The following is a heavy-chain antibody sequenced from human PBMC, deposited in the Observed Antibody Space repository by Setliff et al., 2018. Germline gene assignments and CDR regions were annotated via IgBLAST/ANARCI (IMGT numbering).Heavy chain of an antibody. CDR2: IYYSGST. CDR1: GGSISSSSYY. CDR3: ARDLLGGFDC. J-gene: IGHJ4*02. Sequence: SETLSLTCTVSGGSISSSSYYWGWIRQPPGKGLEWIGSIYYSGSTYYNPSLKSRVTISVDTSKNQFSLKLSSVTAADTAVYYCARDLLGGFDCWGQGTLVTVSS. D-gene: IGHD3-16*01. V-gene: IGHV4-39*07.